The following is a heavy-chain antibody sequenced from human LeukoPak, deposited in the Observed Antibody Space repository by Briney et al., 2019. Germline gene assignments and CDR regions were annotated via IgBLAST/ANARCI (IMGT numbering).Heavy chain of an antibody. CDR1: GFTFSSYA. CDR3: AKASYSYYYYYMDV. Sequence: PGGSLRLSCAASGFTFSSYAMSWVRQAPGKGLEWVSAISGSGGSTYYADSVKGRFTISRDNSKNTLYLQMNSLRAEDTAVYYCAKASYSYYYYYMDVWGKGTTVTVSS. D-gene: IGHD1-26*01. CDR2: ISGSGGST. J-gene: IGHJ6*03. V-gene: IGHV3-23*01.